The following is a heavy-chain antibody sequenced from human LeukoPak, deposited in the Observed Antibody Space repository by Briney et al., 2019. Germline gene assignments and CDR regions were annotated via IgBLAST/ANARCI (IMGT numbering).Heavy chain of an antibody. Sequence: ASETLSLTCAVYGGSFSGYYWSWIRQPPGKGLEWIGEINHSGSTNYNPSLKSRVTISVDTSKNQFSLKLSSVTAADTAVCYCARSSRLDYWGQGTLVTVSS. V-gene: IGHV4-34*01. CDR2: INHSGST. CDR1: GGSFSGYY. J-gene: IGHJ4*02. D-gene: IGHD2-2*01. CDR3: ARSSRLDY.